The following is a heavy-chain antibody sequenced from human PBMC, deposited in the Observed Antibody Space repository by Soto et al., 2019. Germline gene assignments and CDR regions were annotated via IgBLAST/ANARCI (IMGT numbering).Heavy chain of an antibody. V-gene: IGHV4-59*08. D-gene: IGHD3-16*01. CDR3: ARHQTDDYVWGSYLDY. Sequence: QVQLQESGPGLVKPSETLSLTCTVSGGSISSYYWSWIRQPSGKGLEWIGYIYYSGSTKYNPSLKSRVTISVDTSKNQFSLKLSSVTAADTAVYYCARHQTDDYVWGSYLDYWGQGTLVTVSS. CDR2: IYYSGST. J-gene: IGHJ4*02. CDR1: GGSISSYY.